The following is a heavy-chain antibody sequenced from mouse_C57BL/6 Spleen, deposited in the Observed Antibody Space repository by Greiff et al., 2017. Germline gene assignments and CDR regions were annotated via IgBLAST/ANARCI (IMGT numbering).Heavy chain of an antibody. CDR1: GYTFTSYW. J-gene: IGHJ4*01. Sequence: QVQLQQPGAELVKPGASVKLSCKASGYTFTSYWMHWVKQRPGQGLEWIGMIHPNSGSTNYNEKFKSKATLTVDKSSSTAYMQLSSLTSEDSAVYYCARNYGSSYDAMDYGGQGTSVTVSS. CDR3: ARNYGSSYDAMDY. D-gene: IGHD1-1*01. CDR2: IHPNSGST. V-gene: IGHV1-64*01.